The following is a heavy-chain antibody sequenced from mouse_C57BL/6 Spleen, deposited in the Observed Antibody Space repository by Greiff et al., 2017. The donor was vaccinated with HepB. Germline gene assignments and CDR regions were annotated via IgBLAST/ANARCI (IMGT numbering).Heavy chain of an antibody. J-gene: IGHJ1*03. CDR1: GFNIKDYY. Sequence: EVQLQQSGAELVRPGASVKLSCTASGFNIKDYYMHWVKQRPEQGLEWIGRIDPEDGDTEYAPKFQGKATMTADTSSNTAYLQLSSLTSEDTAVYYCTTDPYYYGSSYEYFDVWGTGTTVTVSS. CDR2: IDPEDGDT. CDR3: TTDPYYYGSSYEYFDV. V-gene: IGHV14-1*01. D-gene: IGHD1-1*01.